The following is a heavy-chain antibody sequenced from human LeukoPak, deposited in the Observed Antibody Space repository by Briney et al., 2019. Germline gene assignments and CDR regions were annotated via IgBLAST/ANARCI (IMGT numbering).Heavy chain of an antibody. V-gene: IGHV3-7*01. D-gene: IGHD3-10*01. J-gene: IGHJ4*02. CDR1: GFTLSRYW. CDR2: IKEDGSEK. Sequence: GGSLRLSCAASGFTLSRYWMSWVRQAPGKGPERVANIKEDGSEKYYVDSVKGRFTVSRDNAKNSLYLQMNSLRAEDTALYYCARDDSGRPLGYWGQGTLVTVSS. CDR3: ARDDSGRPLGY.